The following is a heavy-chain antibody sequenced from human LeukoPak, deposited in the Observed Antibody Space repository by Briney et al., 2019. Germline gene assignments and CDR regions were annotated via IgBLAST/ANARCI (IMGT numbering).Heavy chain of an antibody. D-gene: IGHD5-18*01. CDR1: GFTFSSYS. V-gene: IGHV3-21*01. CDR3: ARRKSIGDTDCFDY. Sequence: GGSLRLSCAASGFTFSSYSMNWVRQAPGKGLEWVSSISSSSSYIYYADSVKGRFTISRDNAKNSLYLQMNSLRAEDTAVYYCARRKSIGDTDCFDYWGQGTLVTVSS. J-gene: IGHJ4*02. CDR2: ISSSSSYI.